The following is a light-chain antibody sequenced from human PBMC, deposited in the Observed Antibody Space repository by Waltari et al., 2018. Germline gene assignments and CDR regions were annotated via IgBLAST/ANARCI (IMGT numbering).Light chain of an antibody. J-gene: IGKJ4*01. Sequence: EIVLTQSPATLSLSPGERATLSCRASQSVSSYLAWYQHKPGQAPRLLIYDASNRATGIPARFSGSGSGTDFTLTSSSLEPEDFAVYYCQQRSNWLTFGGGTKVEIK. CDR1: QSVSSY. V-gene: IGKV3-11*01. CDR2: DAS. CDR3: QQRSNWLT.